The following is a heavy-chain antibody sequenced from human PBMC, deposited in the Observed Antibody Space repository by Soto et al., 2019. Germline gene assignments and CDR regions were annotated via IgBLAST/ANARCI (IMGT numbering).Heavy chain of an antibody. Sequence: QGQLVESGGGLVKPGGSLRLSCAASGFSFSGYYMTWIRQAPGKGLECISYISISGTDINYADSVKGRFTISREHVKNSLYLQMNNLSADDTAVYYCAREVVVARTWGFDPWGQGTLVTVSS. J-gene: IGHJ5*02. CDR1: GFSFSGYY. CDR2: ISISGTDI. CDR3: AREVVVARTWGFDP. D-gene: IGHD2-15*01. V-gene: IGHV3-11*06.